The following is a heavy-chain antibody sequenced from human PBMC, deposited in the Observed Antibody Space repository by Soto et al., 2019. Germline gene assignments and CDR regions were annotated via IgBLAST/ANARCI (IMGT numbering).Heavy chain of an antibody. V-gene: IGHV1-18*01. D-gene: IGHD3-22*01. CDR2: ISAYNGNT. Sequence: GASVKVSCKASGYTFTSYGISWVRQAPGQGLEWMGWISAYNGNTNYAQKLQGRVTMTTDTSTSTAYMELRSLRSDDTAVYYCARDPTLFASGYAPYYFDYWGQGTLVTVSS. CDR3: ARDPTLFASGYAPYYFDY. CDR1: GYTFTSYG. J-gene: IGHJ4*02.